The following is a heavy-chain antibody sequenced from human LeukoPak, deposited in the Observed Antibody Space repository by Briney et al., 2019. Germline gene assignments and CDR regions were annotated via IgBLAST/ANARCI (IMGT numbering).Heavy chain of an antibody. V-gene: IGHV1-8*01. CDR2: MNPDSLNT. CDR1: GYTFTNYN. Sequence: ASVKVSCKASGYTFTNYNINWVRQATGQGLEWMGWMNPDSLNTGYAQQFQGRVTMTRDTSISTAYMELSNLRSEDTAVYYCARGSSGWYWGPDFWGQGTLVTVSS. CDR3: ARGSSGWYWGPDF. J-gene: IGHJ4*02. D-gene: IGHD6-19*01.